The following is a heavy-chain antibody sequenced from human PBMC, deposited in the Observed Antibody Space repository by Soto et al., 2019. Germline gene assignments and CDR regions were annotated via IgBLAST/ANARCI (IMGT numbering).Heavy chain of an antibody. D-gene: IGHD1-1*01. Sequence: GGSLRLSCAASGFTFSMYFMHWVRRAPDKGLEWVAVISDDGSNKYYADSVKGRFTISRDNSKNTLFLQMDSLRAEDTAVYYCARGTDYWGLGTLVTVSS. V-gene: IGHV3-30-3*01. CDR3: ARGTDY. CDR1: GFTFSMYF. J-gene: IGHJ4*02. CDR2: ISDDGSNK.